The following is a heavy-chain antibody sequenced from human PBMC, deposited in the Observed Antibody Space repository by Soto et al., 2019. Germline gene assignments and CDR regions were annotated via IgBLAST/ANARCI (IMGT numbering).Heavy chain of an antibody. Sequence: SETLSLTCTVSGGSISSGGYYWSWIRQHPGKGLEWIGYIYYSGSTYYNPSLKSRVTISVDTSKNQFSLKLNSVTAADTAVYYCASHPRGATTYYYYGMDVWGQGTTVTVSS. J-gene: IGHJ6*02. V-gene: IGHV4-31*03. D-gene: IGHD1-26*01. CDR3: ASHPRGATTYYYYGMDV. CDR2: IYYSGST. CDR1: GGSISSGGYY.